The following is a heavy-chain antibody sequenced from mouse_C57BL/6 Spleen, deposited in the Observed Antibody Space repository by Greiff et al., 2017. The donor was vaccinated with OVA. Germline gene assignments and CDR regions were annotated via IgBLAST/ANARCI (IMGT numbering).Heavy chain of an antibody. CDR1: GYTFTSYW. J-gene: IGHJ3*01. CDR2: IDPSDSYT. V-gene: IGHV1-69*01. Sequence: QVQLQQSGAELVMPGASVKLSCKASGYTFTSYWMHWVKQRPGQGLEWIGEIDPSDSYTNYNQKFKGKSTLTVDKSSSTAYMQLSSLTSEDSAVYYCARSGDYYGSSYEAWFAYWGQGTLVTVSA. CDR3: ARSGDYYGSSYEAWFAY. D-gene: IGHD1-1*01.